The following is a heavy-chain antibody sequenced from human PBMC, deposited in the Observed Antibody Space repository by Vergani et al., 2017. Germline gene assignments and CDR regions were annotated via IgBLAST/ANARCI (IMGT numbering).Heavy chain of an antibody. Sequence: QVQLQQWGGGLLKPSETLSLTCVVNGGSFTSYHWTWIRQSPGEGLEWVGDIDHTGRPDYNPSLKSRLTMSVEKSRNQFSLTLNSLTATDTAIYFCARVNTETNGHLYYYYYMDVWGQGTAVTVS. CDR2: IDHTGRP. CDR3: ARVNTETNGHLYYYYYMDV. V-gene: IGHV4-34*01. CDR1: GGSFTSYH. J-gene: IGHJ6*03. D-gene: IGHD4-11*01.